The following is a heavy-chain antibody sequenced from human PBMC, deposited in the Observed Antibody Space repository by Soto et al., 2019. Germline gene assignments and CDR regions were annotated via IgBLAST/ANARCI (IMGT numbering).Heavy chain of an antibody. J-gene: IGHJ4*02. CDR3: ARGPHYAAYIDN. CDR1: GGPFSNHA. D-gene: IGHD4-17*01. CDR2: IILPFGTP. Sequence: SLVKVSCKASGGPFSNHAIHWVRQAPGQGPEWMGVIILPFGTPNYAQRFQGRVTINADENIRKGYMELNGISPSYTAGCFCARGPHYAAYIDNWGQGALVTVS. V-gene: IGHV1-69*01.